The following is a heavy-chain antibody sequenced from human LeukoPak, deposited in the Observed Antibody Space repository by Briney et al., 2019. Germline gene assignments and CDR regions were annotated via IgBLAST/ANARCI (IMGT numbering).Heavy chain of an antibody. CDR1: GFTFSYYS. D-gene: IGHD3-10*01. CDR2: ISSSNKTI. CDR3: AREHRSGSGSGTQANDY. V-gene: IGHV3-48*02. Sequence: PGGSLRLSCAASGFTFSYYSMNWVRQAPGQGLEWVSYISSSNKTIYYEDSVKGRFTISRDNAKKSLYLQMNSLRDEDTAVYYCAREHRSGSGSGTQANDYWGRGTLVTVSS. J-gene: IGHJ4*02.